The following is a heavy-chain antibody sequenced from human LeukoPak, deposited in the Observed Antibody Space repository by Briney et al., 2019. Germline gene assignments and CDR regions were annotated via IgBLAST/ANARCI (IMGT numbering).Heavy chain of an antibody. D-gene: IGHD5-12*01. V-gene: IGHV4-4*02. CDR2: IYYTGTT. Sequence: SGTLSLTCGVSGGSITSTNWWSWVRQHPGKGLEWIGYIYYTGTTYYNPSLKSRVSISVDTSKSQFSLKLSSVTAADTAVYYCARGYTSGYGGNWFDPWGQGTLVTVSS. CDR3: ARGYTSGYGGNWFDP. J-gene: IGHJ5*02. CDR1: GGSITSTNW.